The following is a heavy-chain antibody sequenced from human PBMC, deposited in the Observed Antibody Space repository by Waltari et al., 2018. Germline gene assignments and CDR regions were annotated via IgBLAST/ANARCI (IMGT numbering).Heavy chain of an antibody. Sequence: QLVESGGGLVQPGGSLGLSCEASGLNFRNYAMTWFRRAPGTGLEWVADIRGSGFRAYYADSVKGRFTISRDNAKNTVYLQMNSLRAGDTAIYYCARGPHVVGTASGYDDAFDVWGQGTMVTVSS. D-gene: IGHD2-21*02. CDR1: GLNFRNYA. CDR2: IRGSGFRA. CDR3: ARGPHVVGTASGYDDAFDV. V-gene: IGHV3-23*04. J-gene: IGHJ3*01.